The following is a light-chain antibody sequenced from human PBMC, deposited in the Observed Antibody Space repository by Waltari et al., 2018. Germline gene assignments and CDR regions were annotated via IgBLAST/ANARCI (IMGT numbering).Light chain of an antibody. CDR1: QSISSY. Sequence: EIVLTQSPATLSLSPGERASLSCRASQSISSYLAWYQQQPGQAPRLLIYDASTRATGIPARFSGSGSENDFTLIISSLEPEDFAVYYCQHRGHWPPEATFGPGTKVDIK. CDR2: DAS. J-gene: IGKJ3*01. CDR3: QHRGHWPPEAT. V-gene: IGKV3-11*01.